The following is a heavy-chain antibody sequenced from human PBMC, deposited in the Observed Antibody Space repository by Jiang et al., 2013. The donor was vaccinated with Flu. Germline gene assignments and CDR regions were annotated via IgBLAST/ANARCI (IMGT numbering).Heavy chain of an antibody. V-gene: IGHV3-23*01. CDR1: GFIFSSRG. J-gene: IGHJ4*02. CDR3: AASGYGNTDY. D-gene: IGHD5-24*01. CDR2: ISGSGDNT. Sequence: RLSCTGSGFIFSSRGISWVRQAPGKGLEWVSLISGSGDNTYYADSVKGRFTLSRDNSKNTVYLQMNSLRAEDTAEYYCAASGYGNTDYWGQGTLVTVSS.